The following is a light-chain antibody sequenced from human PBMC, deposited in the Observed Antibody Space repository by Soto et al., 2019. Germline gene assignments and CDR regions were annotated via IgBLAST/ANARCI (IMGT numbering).Light chain of an antibody. V-gene: IGKV1-39*01. CDR2: AAS. J-gene: IGKJ4*01. Sequence: DIRMTQSPSSLSASVGDRVTITCRASQSISSYLNWYQQKPGKAPKLLIYAASSLQSGVPSRFSGSGSGTDFTLTISSLQPEDFATYYCQQSYSTPPNFGGGTKV. CDR1: QSISSY. CDR3: QQSYSTPPN.